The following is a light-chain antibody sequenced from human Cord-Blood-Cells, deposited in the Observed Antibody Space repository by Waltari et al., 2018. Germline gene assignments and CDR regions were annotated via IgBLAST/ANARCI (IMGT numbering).Light chain of an antibody. CDR1: SLRSYY. CDR3: NSLDSSGNHVV. CDR2: GKN. V-gene: IGLV3-19*01. Sequence: SSELTQDPAVSVDLGQTVRITCPGDSLRSYYASWYQQKPGQATVLVIYGKNNRPSGIPDRFSGSSSGNTASLTITGAQAEDEADYYCNSLDSSGNHVVFGGGTKLTVL. J-gene: IGLJ2*01.